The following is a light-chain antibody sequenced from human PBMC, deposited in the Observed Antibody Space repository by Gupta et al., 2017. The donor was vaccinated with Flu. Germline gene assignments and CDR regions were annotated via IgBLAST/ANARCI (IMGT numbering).Light chain of an antibody. Sequence: YPGKTVTISCTCSCGIIGINYVQWYQQRPSTSPENVICEDDPRPSGVPARLSGSIDRSSNSASLTSSGLKTEDEADYYCQSYEVFGGGTKLTVL. CDR1: CGIIGINY. J-gene: IGLJ2*01. CDR3: QSYEV. CDR2: EDD. V-gene: IGLV6-57*01.